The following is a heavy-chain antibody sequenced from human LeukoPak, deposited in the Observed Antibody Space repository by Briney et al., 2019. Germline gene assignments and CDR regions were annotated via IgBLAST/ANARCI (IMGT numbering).Heavy chain of an antibody. CDR2: ISSSSSYI. Sequence: GGSLRLSCAASGFTFSSYSMNWVRQAPGKGLEWVSSISSSSSYIYYADSVKGRFTISRDNAKNSLYLQMNSLRAEDTAVYYCARGRVIATLFDYWGQGTLVTVSS. J-gene: IGHJ4*02. V-gene: IGHV3-21*01. D-gene: IGHD2-21*01. CDR1: GFTFSSYS. CDR3: ARGRVIATLFDY.